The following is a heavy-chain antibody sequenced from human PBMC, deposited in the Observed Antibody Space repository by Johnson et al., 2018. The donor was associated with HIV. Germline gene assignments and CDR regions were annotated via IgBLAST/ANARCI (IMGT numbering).Heavy chain of an antibody. CDR1: GFTFSSYA. J-gene: IGHJ3*02. CDR2: ISYDGSNK. CDR3: AREWGAFDI. D-gene: IGHD1-26*01. Sequence: VQLVESGGVVVPPGGSLRLSCAASGFTFSSYAMHWVRPAPGKGLEWVAVISYDGSNKYYADSVKGRFTISRDNSKNTLYLQMNSLRAEDTAVYYCAREWGAFDIWGQGTMVTVSS. V-gene: IGHV3-30-3*01.